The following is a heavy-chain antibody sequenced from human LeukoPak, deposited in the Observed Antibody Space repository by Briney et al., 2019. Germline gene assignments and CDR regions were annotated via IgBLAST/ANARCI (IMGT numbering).Heavy chain of an antibody. J-gene: IGHJ3*02. D-gene: IGHD2-2*01. V-gene: IGHV4-30-2*01. CDR2: IYHSGST. CDR1: GGSISSGGYY. CDR3: ARGWDIVVVPAARRGAFDI. Sequence: SQTLSLTWTVTGGSISSGGYYWSWIRQPPGKGLEWIGYIYHSGSTYYNPSLKSRVTISVDRSKNQFSLKLSSVTAADTAVYYCARGWDIVVVPAARRGAFDIWGQGTMVTVSS.